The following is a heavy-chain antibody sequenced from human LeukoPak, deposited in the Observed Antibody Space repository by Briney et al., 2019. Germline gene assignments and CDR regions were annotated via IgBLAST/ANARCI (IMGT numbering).Heavy chain of an antibody. Sequence: SGTLSLTCAVSGGSISSSNWWSWIRQPPGKGLEWIGYIYHSGSTYYSPSLKSRVTISVDTSKNQFSLKLSSVTAADTAVYYCARSVRQYYYGSGSLDYWGQGTLVTVSS. CDR2: IYHSGST. V-gene: IGHV4-4*02. J-gene: IGHJ4*02. CDR1: GGSISSSNW. D-gene: IGHD3-10*01. CDR3: ARSVRQYYYGSGSLDY.